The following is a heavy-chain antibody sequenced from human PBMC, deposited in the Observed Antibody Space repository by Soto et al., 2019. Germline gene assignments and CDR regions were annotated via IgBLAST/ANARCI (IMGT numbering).Heavy chain of an antibody. J-gene: IGHJ3*02. Sequence: QVQLQESGPGLVKPSETLSLTCTVSGGSISSYYWSWIRQPPGKGLAWIGYIYYSGSTNYNPSLKSRVTISVDTAKNQFSLKLSSVTAADTAVYYCARHRQGKWLRLRNDAFDIWGQGTMVTVSS. CDR1: GGSISSYY. D-gene: IGHD5-12*01. CDR3: ARHRQGKWLRLRNDAFDI. V-gene: IGHV4-59*08. CDR2: IYYSGST.